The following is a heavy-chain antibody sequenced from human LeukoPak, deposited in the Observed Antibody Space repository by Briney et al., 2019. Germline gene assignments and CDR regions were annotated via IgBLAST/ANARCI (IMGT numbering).Heavy chain of an antibody. D-gene: IGHD1-26*01. V-gene: IGHV4-38-2*02. CDR1: GYSISSGYY. CDR3: ARRLVGATHYFDY. CDR2: IYHSGST. J-gene: IGHJ4*02. Sequence: TPSETLSLTCTVSGYSISSGYYWGWIRQPPGKGLEWNGSIYHSGSTYYNPSLKSRVTISVDTSKNQFSLKLSSVTAADTAVYYCARRLVGATHYFDYWGQGTLVTVSS.